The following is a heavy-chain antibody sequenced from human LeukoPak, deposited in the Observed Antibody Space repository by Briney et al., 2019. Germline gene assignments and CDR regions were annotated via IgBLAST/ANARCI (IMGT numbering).Heavy chain of an antibody. V-gene: IGHV1-18*01. CDR2: LSCYNGDT. J-gene: IGHJ4*02. CDR1: GYIFNKYG. Sequence: ASVKVSCKASGYIFNKYGVSWVRQAPGQGLEWLAWLSCYNGDTNYAQKFQGRVTVTTDTSTSTVFMELRNLNTDDTAVYYCARDPSNTSGRYFFDYWGQGTLVTVSS. CDR3: ARDPSNTSGRYFFDY. D-gene: IGHD6-19*01.